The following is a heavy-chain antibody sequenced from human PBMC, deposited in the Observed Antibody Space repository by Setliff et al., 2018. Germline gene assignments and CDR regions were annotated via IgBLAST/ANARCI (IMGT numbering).Heavy chain of an antibody. CDR1: GYALINYY. V-gene: IGHV1-46*01. J-gene: IGHJ4*02. D-gene: IGHD6-13*01. CDR3: ARGGVAAAGKKGVFEH. Sequence: ASVKVSCKASGYALINYYMYWVRQAPGQGPEWMGTINTGGGSASIVDQFQGRVTMTRDTSTSTVYMELSSLTSDDTAVYYCARGGVAAAGKKGVFEHWGQGTLVTVSS. CDR2: INTGGGSA.